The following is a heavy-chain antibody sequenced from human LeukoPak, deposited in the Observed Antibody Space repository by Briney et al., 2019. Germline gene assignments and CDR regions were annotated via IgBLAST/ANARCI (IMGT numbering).Heavy chain of an antibody. CDR2: INHSGST. CDR3: ARAVAAAGTVGWFDP. V-gene: IGHV4-34*01. D-gene: IGHD6-13*01. CDR1: GWYFSGYY. Sequence: SETLSLTCAVYGWYFSGYYWSWIRQPPGKGLEWIGEINHSGSTNYNPSLKSRVTISVDTSKNQFSLKLSSVTAADTAVYYCARAVAAAGTVGWFDPWGQGTLVTVSS. J-gene: IGHJ5*02.